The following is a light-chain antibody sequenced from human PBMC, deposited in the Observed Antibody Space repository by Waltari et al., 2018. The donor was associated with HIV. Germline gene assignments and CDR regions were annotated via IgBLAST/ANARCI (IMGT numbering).Light chain of an antibody. CDR3: NSYTSSDTVV. J-gene: IGLJ2*01. V-gene: IGLV2-14*01. Sequence: QSALTQPASVSGSPGQPIPIFCTGTNRAVGFYNLVSWYPHFPGKAPRLIIFGVRSRPSGVSSRFSGSKSGNTASLTISGLQAEDEAQYFCNSYTSSDTVVFGGGTKLTVL. CDR2: GVR. CDR1: NRAVGFYNL.